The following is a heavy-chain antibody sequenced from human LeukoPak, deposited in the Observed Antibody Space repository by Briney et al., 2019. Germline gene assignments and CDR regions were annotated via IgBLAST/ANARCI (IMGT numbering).Heavy chain of an antibody. CDR1: VFTFSSYS. CDR2: ISTSSDYI. D-gene: IGHD6-19*01. J-gene: IGHJ4*02. Sequence: GGSLSLSCGVSVFTFSSYSMNWVRQAAGKGLEWVSFISTSSDYIYSADSLKGRFTISRGNARHSLYLQMNSLRAEDTAVYYCASQTTRRLPVAVADYFDYWGQGTLVTASS. CDR3: ASQTTRRLPVAVADYFDY. V-gene: IGHV3-21*01.